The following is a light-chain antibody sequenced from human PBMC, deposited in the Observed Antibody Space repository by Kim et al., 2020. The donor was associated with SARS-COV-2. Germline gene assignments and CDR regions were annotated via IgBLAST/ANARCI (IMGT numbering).Light chain of an antibody. CDR3: NSRDSTGNHS. CDR1: SLRIFY. V-gene: IGLV3-19*01. J-gene: IGLJ2*01. CDR2: AKT. Sequence: SYELTQDPAVSVALGQTVRITCQGDSLRIFYASWYQQKPGQAPRLVIYAKTNRPSGIPDRFSGSTSGNTASLTITGAQAEDEADYYCNSRDSTGNHSFGGGTQLTVL.